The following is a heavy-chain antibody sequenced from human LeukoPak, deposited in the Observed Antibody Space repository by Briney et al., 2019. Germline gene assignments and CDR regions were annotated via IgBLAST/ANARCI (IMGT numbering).Heavy chain of an antibody. J-gene: IGHJ4*02. D-gene: IGHD3-10*01. V-gene: IGHV3-33*08. CDR3: ARASGPFDY. Sequence: PGRSLRLSCAASGFTFSNYGIHWVRQAPGKGLEWVAVIWNDGSNKYYADSVKGRFTISRDNSKNTLYLQMNSLRAEDTAVYSCARASGPFDYWGQGTLVTVSS. CDR2: IWNDGSNK. CDR1: GFTFSNYG.